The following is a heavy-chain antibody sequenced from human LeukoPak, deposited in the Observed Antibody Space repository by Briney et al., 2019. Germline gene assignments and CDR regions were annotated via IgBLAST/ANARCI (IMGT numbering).Heavy chain of an antibody. CDR2: ISYDGSNK. V-gene: IGHV3-30*03. CDR3: ARYYYGSGSYYGNFDY. D-gene: IGHD3-10*01. J-gene: IGHJ4*02. Sequence: GGSLRLSCAASGFTFSSYGMHWVRQAPGKGLEWVAVISYDGSNKYYADSVKGRFTISRDNAKNSLYLQMNSLRAEDTAVYYCARYYYGSGSYYGNFDYWGQGTLVTVSS. CDR1: GFTFSSYG.